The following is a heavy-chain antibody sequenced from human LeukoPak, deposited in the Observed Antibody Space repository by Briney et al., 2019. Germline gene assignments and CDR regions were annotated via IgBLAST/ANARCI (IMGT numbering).Heavy chain of an antibody. V-gene: IGHV3-73*01. Sequence: GGSLKLSRAASGFTFSGSAMHWVRQASGKGLEWLGRIRSKADSYTTAYAASVKGRFIVSRDDSKNTAYLQMNSLKTEDTAVYYCRAAADLNDYWGQGTLVTVSS. CDR2: IRSKADSYTT. J-gene: IGHJ4*02. D-gene: IGHD6-13*01. CDR1: GFTFSGSA. CDR3: RAAADLNDY.